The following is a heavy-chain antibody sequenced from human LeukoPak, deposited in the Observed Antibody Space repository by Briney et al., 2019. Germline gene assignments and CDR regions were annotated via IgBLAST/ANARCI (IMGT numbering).Heavy chain of an antibody. CDR3: ARDHHRRLYDSQARDTFDI. V-gene: IGHV3-7*01. CDR2: IKQDGSEK. CDR1: GFTFSSYW. D-gene: IGHD3-22*01. J-gene: IGHJ3*02. Sequence: PGGSLRLSCAASGFTFSSYWMSWVRQAPGKGLEWVANIKQDGSEKYYVASVKGRFTISRDNAKNSLYLQMNSLRAEDTAVYYCARDHHRRLYDSQARDTFDIWGQGTMVTVSS.